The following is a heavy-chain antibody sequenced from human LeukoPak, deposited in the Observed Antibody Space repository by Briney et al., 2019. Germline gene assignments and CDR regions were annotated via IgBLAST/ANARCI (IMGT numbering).Heavy chain of an antibody. CDR3: ARGRGEWYCSSTSCYMYYFDY. D-gene: IGHD2-2*02. V-gene: IGHV4-4*02. CDR1: GGSISSSNW. CDR2: IYHSGST. Sequence: SETLSLTCAVSGGSISSSNWWSWVRQPPGKGLEWIGEIYHSGSTNYNPSLKSRVTISVDTSKNQFSLKLSSVTAADTAVYYCARGRGEWYCSSTSCYMYYFDYWGQGTLVTVSS. J-gene: IGHJ4*02.